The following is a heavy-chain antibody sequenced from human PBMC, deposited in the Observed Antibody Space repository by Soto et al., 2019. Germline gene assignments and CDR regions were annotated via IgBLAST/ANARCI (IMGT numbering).Heavy chain of an antibody. V-gene: IGHV1-18*01. Sequence: QVQLVQSGAEVKTTGASVKVSCRASGYSFRTHGISWVRQAPGQGLEWMGWISTYDDKTNFPQKCQGRITMTTDTSTSTAYMELRSLRSDDTAVYFCARDLGYCNSSGCFRNWFDPWGQGTLVTVSS. CDR2: ISTYDDKT. D-gene: IGHD2-15*01. J-gene: IGHJ5*02. CDR3: ARDLGYCNSSGCFRNWFDP. CDR1: GYSFRTHG.